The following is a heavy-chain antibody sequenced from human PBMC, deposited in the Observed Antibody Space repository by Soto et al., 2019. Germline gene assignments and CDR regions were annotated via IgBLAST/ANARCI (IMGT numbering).Heavy chain of an antibody. CDR1: GYAFTSYW. Sequence: GESLKISCTGSGYAFTSYWIAWVRQMPGKGLEWMGIIYPGDSDTRYSPSFQGQVTISADKSITTAYLQWSSLKASDTAMYYCARDILLLRRYIAVAGNDAFDIWGQGTMVTVSS. D-gene: IGHD6-19*01. CDR3: ARDILLLRRYIAVAGNDAFDI. V-gene: IGHV5-51*01. J-gene: IGHJ3*02. CDR2: IYPGDSDT.